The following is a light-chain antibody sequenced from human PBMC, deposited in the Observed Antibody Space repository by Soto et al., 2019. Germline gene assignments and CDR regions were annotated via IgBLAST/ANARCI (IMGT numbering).Light chain of an antibody. CDR3: QQYGSSPLT. V-gene: IGKV3-20*01. J-gene: IGKJ4*01. CDR1: QSFTPNHLGVTRRY. CDR2: GAS. Sequence: EIVLTQSPGTLSLSPGDRDTVYCRASQSFTPNHLGVTRRYLAWYQQKPGQAPRLLMYGASSRATGIPDRFSGSGSGTDFTLTISRLESEDFAVYYCQQYGSSPLTFGGGTRVEVK.